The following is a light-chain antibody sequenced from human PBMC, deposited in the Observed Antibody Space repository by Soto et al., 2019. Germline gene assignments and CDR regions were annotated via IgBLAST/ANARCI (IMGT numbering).Light chain of an antibody. CDR3: SSYTTTDTYV. J-gene: IGLJ1*01. CDR1: SSDVGGYNY. Sequence: QSALTQPASVSGSPGQSITISCTGTSSDVGGYNYVSWSQQHPGKAPKLIIYEVSNRPSGVSNRFSGSKSGNTASLTISGLQAEDEADYYCSSYTTTDTYVFGTGTK. CDR2: EVS. V-gene: IGLV2-14*01.